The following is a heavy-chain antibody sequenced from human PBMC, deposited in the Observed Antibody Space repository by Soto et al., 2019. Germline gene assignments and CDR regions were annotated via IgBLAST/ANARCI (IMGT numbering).Heavy chain of an antibody. J-gene: IGHJ3*02. CDR2: LDWNGVSI. V-gene: IGHV3-9*01. CDR3: AKDIARYSAYEGAFDI. Sequence: VQLVESGGGLVQPGRSLRLSCAASGFSFDDYVMHWVRQGPGKGLEWVSGLDWNGVSIGYADSVKGRFTISRDNAKNSLYLQMNSQRSEDTALYYCAKDIARYSAYEGAFDIWGQGTMVTVSS. D-gene: IGHD5-12*01. CDR1: GFSFDDYV.